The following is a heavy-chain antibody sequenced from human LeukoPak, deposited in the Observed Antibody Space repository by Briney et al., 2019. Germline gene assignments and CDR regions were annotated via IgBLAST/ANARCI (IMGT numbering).Heavy chain of an antibody. V-gene: IGHV1-2*02. CDR3: AGDNWAAGDPFDY. D-gene: IGHD7-27*01. CDR1: GYTFTGYY. Sequence: ASVKVSCKASGYTFTGYYIHWVRQAPGQGLEWMGWINANSGGTNYAQKFQGRVTMTRDTSISTGYMEVSWLRSDDTAVYYCAGDNWAAGDPFDYWGQGTLVTVSS. J-gene: IGHJ4*02. CDR2: INANSGGT.